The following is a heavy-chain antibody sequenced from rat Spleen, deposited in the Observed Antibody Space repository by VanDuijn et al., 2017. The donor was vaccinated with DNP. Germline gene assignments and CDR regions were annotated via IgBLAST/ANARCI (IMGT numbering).Heavy chain of an antibody. CDR1: GFSFSDYY. CDR3: TTESTYYGYFDY. D-gene: IGHD1-9*01. V-gene: IGHV5-20*01. J-gene: IGHJ2*01. Sequence: EVQLVESGGGLVQPGRSLKLSCVASGFSFSDYYMAWVRQAPKKGLEWVAAISYDGSSTYYRDSVKGRFTISRDNAKSTLYLQMDSLRSEDTATYYCTTESTYYGYFDYWGQGVMVPVSS. CDR2: ISYDGSST.